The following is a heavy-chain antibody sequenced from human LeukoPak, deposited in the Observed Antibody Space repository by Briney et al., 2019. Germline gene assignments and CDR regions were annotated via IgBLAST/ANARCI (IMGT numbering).Heavy chain of an antibody. CDR1: GGSISSGSYY. D-gene: IGHD3-10*01. V-gene: IGHV4-61*02. J-gene: IGHJ5*02. Sequence: SETLSLTRTVSGGSISSGSYYWSWIRQPAGKGLEWIGRIYTSGSTNYNPSLKSRVTISVDTSKNQFSLKLSSVTAADTAVYYCARTGSGSGNNRFWFDPWGQGTLVTVSS. CDR2: IYTSGST. CDR3: ARTGSGSGNNRFWFDP.